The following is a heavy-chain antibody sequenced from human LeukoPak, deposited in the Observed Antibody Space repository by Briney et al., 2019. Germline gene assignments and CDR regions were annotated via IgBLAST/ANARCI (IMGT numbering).Heavy chain of an antibody. CDR2: ISGSGGST. CDR1: GFTFSSYA. CDR3: AKGGYYYDSSGYYYSDY. D-gene: IGHD3-22*01. Sequence: GGSLRLSCAASGFTFSSYAMSWVRQAPGKGLEWVSAISGSGGSTYYADSVKGRFTISRDNSKNTLYLQMNSLRAEDTAVYYCAKGGYYYDSSGYYYSDYWGQGTLVTVSS. V-gene: IGHV3-23*01. J-gene: IGHJ4*02.